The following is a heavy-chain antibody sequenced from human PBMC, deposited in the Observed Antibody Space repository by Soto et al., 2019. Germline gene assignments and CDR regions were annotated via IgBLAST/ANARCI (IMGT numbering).Heavy chain of an antibody. CDR1: GYSFTSYW. J-gene: IGHJ6*02. CDR2: IYPGDSDT. V-gene: IGHV5-51*01. CDR3: ARHGTGIVVVPAATPPRYGMGV. Sequence: GESLKISCKGSGYSFTSYWIGWVRQMPGKGLEWMGIIYPGDSDTRYSPSFQGQVTISADKSISTAYLQWSSLKASDTAMYYCARHGTGIVVVPAATPPRYGMGVWGQGTTVTVSS. D-gene: IGHD2-2*01.